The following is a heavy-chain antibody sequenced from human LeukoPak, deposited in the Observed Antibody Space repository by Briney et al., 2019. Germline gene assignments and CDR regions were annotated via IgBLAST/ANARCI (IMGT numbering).Heavy chain of an antibody. J-gene: IGHJ4*02. V-gene: IGHV3-30*18. CDR3: AKDGSVAGPPSDY. Sequence: GGSLRLSCAASGFTFSSYGMHWVRQAPGKGLEWVAVISYDGSNKYYADSVKGRFTISRDNSKNTLYLQMNSLRAEDTAVYYCAKDGSVAGPPSDYWGQGTLVTVSS. D-gene: IGHD6-19*01. CDR2: ISYDGSNK. CDR1: GFTFSSYG.